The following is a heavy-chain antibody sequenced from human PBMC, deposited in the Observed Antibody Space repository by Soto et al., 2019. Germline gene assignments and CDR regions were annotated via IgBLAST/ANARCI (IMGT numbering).Heavy chain of an antibody. J-gene: IGHJ6*02. CDR3: AKDCIAVAGFNGMDV. D-gene: IGHD6-19*01. Sequence: EVQLVESGGGLVQPGRSLRLSCAASGFKFDDYAMHWVRQAPGKGLEWVAGISWNSGGIVYADSVKGRFTISRDNAKRSLSLQMHSLRAEDTAFYYCAKDCIAVAGFNGMDVWGQGTTVTVSS. CDR2: ISWNSGGI. CDR1: GFKFDDYA. V-gene: IGHV3-9*01.